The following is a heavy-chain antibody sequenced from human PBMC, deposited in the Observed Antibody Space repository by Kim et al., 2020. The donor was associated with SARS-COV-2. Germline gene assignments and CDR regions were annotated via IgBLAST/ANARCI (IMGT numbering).Heavy chain of an antibody. CDR3: ARVSIAAALHAFDI. D-gene: IGHD6-13*01. Sequence: ADSVTGRFTIYRDNAKNSLYLQMNSLRAEDTAVYYCARVSIAAALHAFDIWGQGTMVTVSS. V-gene: IGHV3-11*05. J-gene: IGHJ3*02.